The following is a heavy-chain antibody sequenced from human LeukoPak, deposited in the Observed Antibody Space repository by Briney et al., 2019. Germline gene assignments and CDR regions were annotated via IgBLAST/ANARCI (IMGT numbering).Heavy chain of an antibody. CDR1: GYTFTGYY. V-gene: IGHV1-2*02. Sequence: ASVKVSCKASGYTFTGYYMHWVRQAPGQGLEWMEWINPNSGGTNYAQKFQGRVTMTRDTSITTAYMELSRLTSDDTAVYYCARTRGGYSYGYPGYFQHWGQGTLVTVSS. D-gene: IGHD5-18*01. J-gene: IGHJ1*01. CDR3: ARTRGGYSYGYPGYFQH. CDR2: INPNSGGT.